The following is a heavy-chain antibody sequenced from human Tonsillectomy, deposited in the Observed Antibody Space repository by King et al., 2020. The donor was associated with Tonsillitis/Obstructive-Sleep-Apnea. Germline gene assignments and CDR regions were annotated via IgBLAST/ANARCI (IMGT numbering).Heavy chain of an antibody. CDR2: INSSGGST. CDR3: ARGTADGPSFDY. J-gene: IGHJ4*02. Sequence: VQLVESGAEVKKPGASVKVSCKASGYTFSSYYMHWVRQAPGQGLEWMGIINSSGGSTIYAQKFQGRVTMTRDTSTSTVYMDLSSLRSEDTALYYRARGTADGPSFDYWGQGTLVTVSS. V-gene: IGHV1-46*01. D-gene: IGHD6-13*01. CDR1: GYTFSSYY.